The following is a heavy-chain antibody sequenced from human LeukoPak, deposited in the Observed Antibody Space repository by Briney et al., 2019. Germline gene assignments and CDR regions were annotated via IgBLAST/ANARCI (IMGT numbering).Heavy chain of an antibody. CDR3: ARLGGQPFDY. Sequence: PSETLSLTCAVYGGSFSGYYWSWIRQPPGKGLEWIGEINHSGSTNYNPSLKSRVTISVDTSKNQFSLKLSSVTAADTAVYYCARLGGQPFDYWGQGTLVTVSS. CDR2: INHSGST. J-gene: IGHJ4*02. D-gene: IGHD2-15*01. V-gene: IGHV4-34*01. CDR1: GGSFSGYY.